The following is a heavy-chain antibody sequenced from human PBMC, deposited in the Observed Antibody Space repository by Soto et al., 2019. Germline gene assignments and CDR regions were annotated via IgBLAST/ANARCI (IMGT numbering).Heavy chain of an antibody. D-gene: IGHD1-1*01. CDR2: INPSGGST. V-gene: IGHV1-46*01. CDR1: GYTFTSYY. Sequence: GASVKVSCKASGYTFTSYYMHWVRQAPGQGLEWMGIINPSGGSTSYAQKFQDRVTITADKSTTTVYLELSSLTSEDTAVYFCARVREPHLDHYGLDVWGQGTTVTVSS. J-gene: IGHJ6*02. CDR3: ARVREPHLDHYGLDV.